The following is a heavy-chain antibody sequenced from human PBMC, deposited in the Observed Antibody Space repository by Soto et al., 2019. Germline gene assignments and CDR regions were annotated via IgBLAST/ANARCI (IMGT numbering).Heavy chain of an antibody. V-gene: IGHV4-59*08. Sequence: QVQLQESGPGLVKPSGTLSLTCTVSGDSISSYYWSWIRQPPGKGLGWIGNIYHSGSTNYSPSLKSRVTISVDTSKNPFSLKLTSVTAADTAVYSCARHYCRGGSCYLDYWGQGTLVTVSS. CDR3: ARHYCRGGSCYLDY. D-gene: IGHD2-15*01. CDR1: GDSISSYY. J-gene: IGHJ4*02. CDR2: IYHSGST.